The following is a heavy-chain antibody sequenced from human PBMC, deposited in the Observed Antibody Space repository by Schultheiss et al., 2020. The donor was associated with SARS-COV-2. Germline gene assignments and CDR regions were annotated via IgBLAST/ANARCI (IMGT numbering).Heavy chain of an antibody. CDR3: AKEVDDFWSGLDY. CDR2: ISYDGSNK. Sequence: GGSLRLSCAASGFTFSSYGMHWVHQAPGKGLEWVAVISYDGSNKYYADSVKGRFTISRDNSKNTLYLQMNSLRAEDTAVYYCAKEVDDFWSGLDYWGQGTLVTVSS. CDR1: GFTFSSYG. V-gene: IGHV3-30*18. J-gene: IGHJ4*02. D-gene: IGHD3-3*01.